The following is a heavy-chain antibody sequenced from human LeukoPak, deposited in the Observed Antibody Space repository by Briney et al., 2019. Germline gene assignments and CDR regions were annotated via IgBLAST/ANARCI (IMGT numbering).Heavy chain of an antibody. V-gene: IGHV4-30-4*01. J-gene: IGHJ5*02. CDR2: IYYSGST. CDR1: GGSISSGDYY. Sequence: SETLSLTRTVSGGSISSGDYYCGWIRQPPGKGLEWIGYIYYSGSTYYNPSLKSRVTISVDTSKNQFSLKLSSVTAADTAVYYCASAGIQLWSDPRALRFDPWGQGTLVTVSS. D-gene: IGHD5-18*01. CDR3: ASAGIQLWSDPRALRFDP.